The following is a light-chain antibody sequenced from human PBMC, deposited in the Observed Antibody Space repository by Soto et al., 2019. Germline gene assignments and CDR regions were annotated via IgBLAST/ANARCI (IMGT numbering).Light chain of an antibody. CDR3: QQYSNWPRT. Sequence: ERLVRANPANLFLCSGEKNTLSRTASQSVSTNLAWYQQKPGRAPRLLIYGASTRATGIPARFSGSGSGTEFTLTISSLQSEDFAVYHCQQYSNWPRTFGQGTKVDIK. CDR2: GAS. V-gene: IGKV3-15*01. CDR1: QSVSTN. J-gene: IGKJ1*01.